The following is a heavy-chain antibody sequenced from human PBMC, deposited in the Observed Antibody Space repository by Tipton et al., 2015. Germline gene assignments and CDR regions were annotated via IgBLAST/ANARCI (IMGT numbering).Heavy chain of an antibody. V-gene: IGHV4-31*03. Sequence: TLSLTCTVSGDSIRSDGYYWSWIRQHPGKDLEWIGYIHYGGSTYYNPSLRGRATISVDTFENQFSLKLTSLTAADTAVYYCARGDVAAAGTFDFWGQGTLVTVSS. D-gene: IGHD2-15*01. CDR3: ARGDVAAAGTFDF. J-gene: IGHJ4*02. CDR1: GDSIRSDGYY. CDR2: IHYGGST.